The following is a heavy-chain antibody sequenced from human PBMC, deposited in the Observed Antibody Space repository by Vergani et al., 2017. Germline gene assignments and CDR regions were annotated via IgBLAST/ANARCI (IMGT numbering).Heavy chain of an antibody. D-gene: IGHD3-22*01. J-gene: IGHJ3*02. Sequence: QVQLQESGPGLVKPSQTLSLTCTVSGGSISSGGYYWSWIRQHPGKGLEWIGYIYYSVSTYYNPSLKSRVTISVDTSKNQFSLKLSSVTAADTAVYYCARSADSRGYYDVFDIWGQGTMVTVSS. CDR1: GGSISSGGYY. V-gene: IGHV4-31*03. CDR3: ARSADSRGYYDVFDI. CDR2: IYYSVST.